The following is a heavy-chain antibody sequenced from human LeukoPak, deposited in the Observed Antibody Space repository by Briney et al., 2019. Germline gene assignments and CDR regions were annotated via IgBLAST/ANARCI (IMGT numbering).Heavy chain of an antibody. V-gene: IGHV3-13*01. CDR1: GFTLSEYD. CDR2: IGSAGDT. J-gene: IGHJ4*02. CDR3: ARDLTKYCDY. Sequence: PGGSLRLSCAASGFTLSEYDMHWVRQPTGKGLEWVSVIGSAGDTYYSDSVKGRFTISRDNSQNTLSLQMNSLRTEDTAIYYCARDLTKYCDYWAQGTLVTVSS.